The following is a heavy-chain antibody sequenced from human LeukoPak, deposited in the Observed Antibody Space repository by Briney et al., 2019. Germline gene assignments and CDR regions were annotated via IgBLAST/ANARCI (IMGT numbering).Heavy chain of an antibody. D-gene: IGHD4-17*01. CDR3: ARAPSVKYYYYYMDV. CDR2: INPNSGNT. Sequence: ASLKVSCKASGYTFTDYYMHWVRQAPGQGLEWMGWINPNSGNTGYAQKFQGRVTITRNTSISTAYMELSSLRSEDTVVYYCARAPSVKYYYYYMDVWGKGTTVTVSS. J-gene: IGHJ6*03. CDR1: GYTFTDYY. V-gene: IGHV1-8*03.